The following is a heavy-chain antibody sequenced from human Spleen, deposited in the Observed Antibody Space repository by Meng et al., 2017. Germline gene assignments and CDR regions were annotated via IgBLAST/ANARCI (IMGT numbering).Heavy chain of an antibody. Sequence: QVQLQGSGPGLVKPPQTLSLTCSVSGDSISSGGYYWSWVRQHAGKGLEWTGYIYYSGSTYYIPALKSLVIISLKLSSVTAADTAVYYCARGPTTMAHDFDYWGQGTLVTVSS. CDR3: ARGPTTMAHDFDY. D-gene: IGHD4-11*01. V-gene: IGHV4-31*01. CDR1: GDSISSGGYY. J-gene: IGHJ4*02. CDR2: IYYSGST.